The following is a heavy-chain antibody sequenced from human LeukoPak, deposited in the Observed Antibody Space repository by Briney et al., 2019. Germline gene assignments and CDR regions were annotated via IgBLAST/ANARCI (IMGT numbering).Heavy chain of an antibody. CDR2: IRYDETDK. V-gene: IGHV3-30*02. D-gene: IGHD3-10*01. Sequence: GGSLRLSCAASGFTFSSYGINWVRQAPGKGLEWVAFIRYDETDKYYADSVKGRCTISRDNSKNTLYLQMNSLRAEDTAVYYCAKDQRSYYHGSGTIDAFDIWGQGTMVTVSS. CDR3: AKDQRSYYHGSGTIDAFDI. J-gene: IGHJ3*02. CDR1: GFTFSSYG.